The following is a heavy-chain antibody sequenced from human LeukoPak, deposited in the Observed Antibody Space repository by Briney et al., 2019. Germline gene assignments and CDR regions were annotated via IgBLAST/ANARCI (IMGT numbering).Heavy chain of an antibody. Sequence: PGGSLRLSCVASGFSFSNYEFNWVRQAPGKGLEWVSYISRSGTNTYYADSVRGRFTISRDSAKNSVYLQMHSLRAEDTARYYCARESGEGSGSADAFDVWGQGTMVTVSS. CDR2: ISRSGTNT. J-gene: IGHJ3*01. CDR3: ARESGEGSGSADAFDV. V-gene: IGHV3-48*03. D-gene: IGHD3-10*01. CDR1: GFSFSNYE.